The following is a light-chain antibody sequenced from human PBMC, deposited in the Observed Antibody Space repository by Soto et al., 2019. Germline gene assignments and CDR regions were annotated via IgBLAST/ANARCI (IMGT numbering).Light chain of an antibody. CDR2: DTS. V-gene: IGKV3D-20*01. CDR3: QQYGSSPPT. J-gene: IGKJ1*01. CDR1: QSLTNSF. Sequence: EFVLTQSPASLSLSPGEGATLSCGASQSLTNSFMAWYQQKPGKAPRLLIYDTSSRASGIPDRFSGSGSGTDFTLTISRLETEDFAVYYCQQYGSSPPTFGQGTKVDIK.